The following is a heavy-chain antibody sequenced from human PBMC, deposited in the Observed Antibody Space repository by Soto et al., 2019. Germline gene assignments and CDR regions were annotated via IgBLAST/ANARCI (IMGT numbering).Heavy chain of an antibody. V-gene: IGHV4-59*08. CDR3: ARLPPSGDHH. D-gene: IGHD6-19*01. Sequence: QVQLQESGPGLVKPSETLSLTCTVSGGSISSYYWSWIRQPPGKGLEWIGYIYYSGSTNYNPSLKSRDTISVDTSKNQFSLKLSSVTAADTAVHYCARLPPSGDHHWGQGTLVTVSS. J-gene: IGHJ5*02. CDR2: IYYSGST. CDR1: GGSISSYY.